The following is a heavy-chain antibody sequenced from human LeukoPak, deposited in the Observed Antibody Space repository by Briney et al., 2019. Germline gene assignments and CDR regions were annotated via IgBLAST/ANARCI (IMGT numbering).Heavy chain of an antibody. CDR2: FDPEDGET. CDR1: GYTLTELS. Sequence: GASVKVSCKLSGYTLTELSMHWVRQAPGKGLEWMGGFDPEDGETFYVQKFQGRVTMTEDTATDTAYMELNSLRSEDTAVYYCATKITMLTRMYYFDFWGQGTLVTVSS. D-gene: IGHD2-21*02. CDR3: ATKITMLTRMYYFDF. J-gene: IGHJ4*02. V-gene: IGHV1-24*01.